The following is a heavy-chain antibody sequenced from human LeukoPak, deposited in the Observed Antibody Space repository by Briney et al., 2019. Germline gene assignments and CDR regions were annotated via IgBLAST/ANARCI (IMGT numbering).Heavy chain of an antibody. CDR2: INHSGST. CDR1: GGSFSGYY. Sequence: SETLSLTCAVYGGSFSGYYWSWIRQPPGKGLEWIGEINHSGSTNYNPSLKSRVTISVDTSKNQFSLKLSSVTAADTAVYYCARDSDLVVVTGYYYGMDVWGQGTTVTVSS. V-gene: IGHV4-34*01. D-gene: IGHD2-21*02. CDR3: ARDSDLVVVTGYYYGMDV. J-gene: IGHJ6*02.